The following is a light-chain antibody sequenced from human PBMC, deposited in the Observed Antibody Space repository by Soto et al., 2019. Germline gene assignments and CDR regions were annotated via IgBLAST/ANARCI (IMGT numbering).Light chain of an antibody. Sequence: IQFTQSPAFLSACVGDRVTITCRASQDISYYLAWYQQKPGKAPNLLIYLASTLQSGVPSRFSGRGSGTEFTLTISSLQPDDSGTFYCQHLHSYPITFGQGTRLEIK. CDR2: LAS. J-gene: IGKJ5*01. CDR3: QHLHSYPIT. V-gene: IGKV1-9*01. CDR1: QDISYY.